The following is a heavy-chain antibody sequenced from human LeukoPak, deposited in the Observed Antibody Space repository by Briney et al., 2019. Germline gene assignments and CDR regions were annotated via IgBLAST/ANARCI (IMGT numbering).Heavy chain of an antibody. CDR1: GFSFNRYA. V-gene: IGHV3-23*01. CDR2: INDSGSDT. CDR3: AKGIGPGAPNGRVFEL. J-gene: IGHJ4*02. D-gene: IGHD2-2*01. Sequence: GGSLRLSCAASGFSFNRYAMSWVRQAPGKGLEWVPIINDSGSDTNRADSVKGRFTISRDNSKDTLYLQMDSLRAEDTAVYYCAKGIGPGAPNGRVFELWGQGTLATVST.